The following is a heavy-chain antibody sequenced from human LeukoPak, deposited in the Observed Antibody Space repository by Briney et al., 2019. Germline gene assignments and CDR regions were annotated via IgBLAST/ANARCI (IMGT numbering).Heavy chain of an antibody. V-gene: IGHV5-51*01. D-gene: IGHD6-19*01. J-gene: IGHJ4*02. CDR2: IYPGDSDT. CDR1: GYSFTSYW. CDR3: ARQPGYSSGYFDY. Sequence: GASLQISCKGSGYSFTSYWIGWVRQMPGKGLEWMGIIYPGDSDTRYSPSFQGQVTISADKSISTAHLQWSSLKASDTAMYYCARQPGYSSGYFDYWGQGTLVTVSS.